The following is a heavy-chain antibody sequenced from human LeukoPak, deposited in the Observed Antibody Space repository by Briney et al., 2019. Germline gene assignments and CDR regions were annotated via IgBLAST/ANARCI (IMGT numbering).Heavy chain of an antibody. J-gene: IGHJ6*03. CDR3: ARPRRPYYYYMDV. Sequence: KPSEALSLTCTVSGGSISSYYWSWIRQPPGKGLEWIGYMHYSGSTNYNPSLKSRVTISVDTSKDQFSLKLSSVTAADTAVYYCARPRRPYYYYMDVWGKGTTVTISS. V-gene: IGHV4-59*12. CDR2: MHYSGST. CDR1: GGSISSYY.